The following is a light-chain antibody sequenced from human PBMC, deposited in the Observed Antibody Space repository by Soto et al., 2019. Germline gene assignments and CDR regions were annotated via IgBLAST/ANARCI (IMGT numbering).Light chain of an antibody. V-gene: IGLV2-11*01. J-gene: IGLJ1*01. CDR2: DVS. Sequence: SGLTQPRSVSGSPGQSVTSSCTGTSSDVGGYNYVSWYQQHPGKAPKLVIYDVSKWPSGVPDRFSGSKSGNTASLTISGLQAEDEANYYCCSYAGSYTYVFGTGTKSPS. CDR3: CSYAGSYTYV. CDR1: SSDVGGYNY.